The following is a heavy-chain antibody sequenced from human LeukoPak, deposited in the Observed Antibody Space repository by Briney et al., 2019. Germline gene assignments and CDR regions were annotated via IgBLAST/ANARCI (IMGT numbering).Heavy chain of an antibody. Sequence: PGGCLRLSCAASGFTFSSYSMNWVRQAPGKGLEWVSSISSSSSYIYYADSVKGRFTISRDNAKNSLYLQMNSLRAEDTAVYYCARDSDDYEGFDYWGQGTLVTVSS. J-gene: IGHJ4*02. CDR2: ISSSSSYI. CDR1: GFTFSSYS. D-gene: IGHD3-16*01. CDR3: ARDSDDYEGFDY. V-gene: IGHV3-21*01.